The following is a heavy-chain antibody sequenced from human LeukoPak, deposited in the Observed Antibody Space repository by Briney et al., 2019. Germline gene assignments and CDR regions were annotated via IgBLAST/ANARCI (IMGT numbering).Heavy chain of an antibody. D-gene: IGHD2-2*01. CDR3: AREPPYTGHCDITTCDVSRFDL. V-gene: IGHV1-46*01. J-gene: IGHJ4*02. CDR2: INPNGGGT. CDR1: GYTFTSYY. Sequence: GPVKVSCKASGYTFTSYYLHWVRQAPGQGLEWMGIINPNGGGTSYAQKFQGRVTMTRDTSLSTAFMELTGLTSDDTAVYFCAREPPYTGHCDITTCDVSRFDLWGQGTLVTVSS.